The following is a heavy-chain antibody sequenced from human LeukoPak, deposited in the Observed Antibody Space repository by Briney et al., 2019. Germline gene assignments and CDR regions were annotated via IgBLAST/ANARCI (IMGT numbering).Heavy chain of an antibody. D-gene: IGHD6-13*01. CDR3: AKALLGIAATATFDY. J-gene: IGHJ4*02. V-gene: IGHV3-23*01. CDR1: GFTFSSYA. Sequence: GGSLRLSCAASGFTFSSYAMSWVRQAPGKGLEWVSAISGSGGSTYYADSVKGRFTISRDNSKNTLYLQTNSLRAEDTAVYYCAKALLGIAATATFDYWGQGTLVTVSS. CDR2: ISGSGGST.